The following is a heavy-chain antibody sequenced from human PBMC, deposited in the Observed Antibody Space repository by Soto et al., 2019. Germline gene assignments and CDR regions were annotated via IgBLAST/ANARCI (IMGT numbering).Heavy chain of an antibody. CDR2: IKQDGSEK. V-gene: IGHV3-7*05. D-gene: IGHD2-2*01. Sequence: GGSLRLSCAASGFTFSSYWMSWVRQAPGKGLEWVANIKQDGSEKYYVESAKGRFTISRDNAKNSLYLQMNSLRAEDTAVYYCARDGPGYCSSTSCSDAFDIWGQGTMVTVSS. J-gene: IGHJ3*02. CDR1: GFTFSSYW. CDR3: ARDGPGYCSSTSCSDAFDI.